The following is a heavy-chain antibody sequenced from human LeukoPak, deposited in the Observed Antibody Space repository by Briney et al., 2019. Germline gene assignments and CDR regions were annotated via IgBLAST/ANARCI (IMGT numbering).Heavy chain of an antibody. Sequence: GRSLRLSCAASGFTFSCYNMQWVRQAPGKGLEWVAGTSYDGSKKFYADSVKGRFTISRDNSQNTLFLQMNSLRPEDTAVYYCAKPRGLDYYDSSVILDYWGQGTLVTVSS. V-gene: IGHV3-30*18. CDR2: TSYDGSKK. CDR1: GFTFSCYN. D-gene: IGHD3-22*01. CDR3: AKPRGLDYYDSSVILDY. J-gene: IGHJ4*02.